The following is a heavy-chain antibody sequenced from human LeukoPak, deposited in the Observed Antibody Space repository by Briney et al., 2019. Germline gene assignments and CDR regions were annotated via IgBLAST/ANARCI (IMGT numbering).Heavy chain of an antibody. J-gene: IGHJ6*02. CDR2: INHNGNVN. CDR3: ARGGGLDV. V-gene: IGHV3-7*03. D-gene: IGHD3-16*01. Sequence: GGSLRLSCAASGFTFSSYWMNWARQAPGKGLEWVASINHNGNVNYYADSVKGRFTISRDNAKNSLYLQMSNLRAEDTAVYFCARGGGLDVWGQGATVTVSS. CDR1: GFTFSSYW.